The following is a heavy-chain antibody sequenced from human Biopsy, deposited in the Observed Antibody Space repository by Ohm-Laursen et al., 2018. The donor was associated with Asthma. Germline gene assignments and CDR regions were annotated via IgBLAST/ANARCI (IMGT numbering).Heavy chain of an antibody. CDR1: GFTFSSYG. J-gene: IGHJ6*02. D-gene: IGHD2-2*01. V-gene: IGHV3-33*01. CDR2: IWYDGSNK. Sequence: SLRLSFAASGFTFSSYGMYWVRQAPGKGMEWVAVIWYDGSNKYYADSVKGRFTIPRDNSKNTLYLQMNSLRAEDTAVYYCARGGVGYCSSTSCYQNYYYGMDVWGQGTTVTVSS. CDR3: ARGGVGYCSSTSCYQNYYYGMDV.